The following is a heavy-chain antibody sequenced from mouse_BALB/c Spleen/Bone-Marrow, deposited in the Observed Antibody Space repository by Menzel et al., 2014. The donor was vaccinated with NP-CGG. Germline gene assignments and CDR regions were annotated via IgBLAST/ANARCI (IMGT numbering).Heavy chain of an antibody. D-gene: IGHD1-1*01. J-gene: IGHJ4*01. V-gene: IGHV5-9-4*01. Sequence: EVQVVESGGGLVKPGGSLKLSCAASGFTFSSYAMSWVRQSPEKRLEWVAEISSGGNYTYYPDTVTGRFTISRGNAKNILYLEMSSLRSDDTAMYYCVRAYGSSYAMDYWGQGTSVTVSS. CDR2: ISSGGNYT. CDR1: GFTFSSYA. CDR3: VRAYGSSYAMDY.